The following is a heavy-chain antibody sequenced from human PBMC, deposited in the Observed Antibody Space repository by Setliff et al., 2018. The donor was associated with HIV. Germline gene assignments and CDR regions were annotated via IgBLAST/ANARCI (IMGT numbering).Heavy chain of an antibody. J-gene: IGHJ3*02. D-gene: IGHD3-3*01. CDR2: FIPMFGIG. CDR3: ARGPILQSLDWFGLGEGFDI. CDR1: GGTFSSYG. V-gene: IGHV1-69*13. Sequence: SVKVSCKASGGTFSSYGISWVRQAPGQGLEWMAGFIPMFGIGNYPQKFQGRVTITADESTSTAYMELSSLRSEDTAVYYCARGPILQSLDWFGLGEGFDIWGQGTMVTVS.